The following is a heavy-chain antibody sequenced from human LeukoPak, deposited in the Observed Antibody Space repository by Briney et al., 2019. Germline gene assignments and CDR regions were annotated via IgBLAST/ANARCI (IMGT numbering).Heavy chain of an antibody. CDR2: IRIGGGGT. CDR3: ARCMVLSQGWCNRFDP. CDR1: GFDLTTYA. V-gene: IGHV3-23*01. J-gene: IGHJ5*02. Sequence: GGSLRLSCAASGFDLTTYAMTWVRQAPAKGLGWVSSIRIGGGGTYYADSVKGRFTISRDNSENTLHLQMNNLRVEDTARYFCARCMVLSQGWCNRFDPWGQGTLVTVSS. D-gene: IGHD6-13*01.